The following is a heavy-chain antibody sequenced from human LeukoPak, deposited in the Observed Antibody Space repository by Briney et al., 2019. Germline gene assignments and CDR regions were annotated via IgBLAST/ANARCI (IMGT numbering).Heavy chain of an antibody. V-gene: IGHV1-18*01. J-gene: IGHJ4*02. CDR2: ISAYNGNT. Sequence: GASVKVSCKASGYTFTSYGISWVRQAPGQGLEWMGWISAYNGNTNYAQKLQGRVTMTTDTSTSTAYMELRSLRSDDTAVYYCARVLVGYYDSSGYLDYWGQGTLVTVSS. CDR1: GYTFTSYG. CDR3: ARVLVGYYDSSGYLDY. D-gene: IGHD3-22*01.